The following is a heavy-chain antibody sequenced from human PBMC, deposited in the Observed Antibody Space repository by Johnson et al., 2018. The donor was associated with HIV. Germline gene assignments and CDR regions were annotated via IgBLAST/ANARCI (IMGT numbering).Heavy chain of an antibody. CDR2: ISWNSGSI. V-gene: IGHV3-9*01. CDR1: GFTFDDYA. CDR3: ARERYGSQSIDGFDI. J-gene: IGHJ3*02. D-gene: IGHD2-15*01. Sequence: VQLVESGGGLVQPGRSLRLSCAASGFTFDDYAMHWVRQAPGKGLEWVSGISWNSGSIGYADSVKGRFTISRDNAKNSLYLQMNSLRAEDTAVYYCARERYGSQSIDGFDIWGQGTMVAVSS.